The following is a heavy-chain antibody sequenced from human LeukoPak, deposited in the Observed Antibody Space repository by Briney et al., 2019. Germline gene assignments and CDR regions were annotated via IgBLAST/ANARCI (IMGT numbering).Heavy chain of an antibody. CDR2: ISYDGSNK. CDR1: GFRFSSYG. V-gene: IGHV3-30*03. J-gene: IGHJ4*02. D-gene: IGHD6-19*01. CDR3: ARWFAYSSGWNFDY. Sequence: PGGSLRLSCAASGFRFSSYGMHWVRQAPGKGLEWVAVISYDGSNKYYADSVKGRFTISRDNSKNTLYLQMNSLRAEDTAVYYCARWFAYSSGWNFDYWGQGTLVTVSS.